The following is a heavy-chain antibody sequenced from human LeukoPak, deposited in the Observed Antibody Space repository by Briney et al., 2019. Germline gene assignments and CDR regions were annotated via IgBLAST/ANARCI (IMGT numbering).Heavy chain of an antibody. CDR3: ARAVSGDYYGMDV. V-gene: IGHV4-59*08. Sequence: SETLSLTCTVSGGSISNSYWSWVRQPPGKGLEWIAYTSYSGSTNYNPSLKSRVTMSVYKSTDQFSLRLMSVTAADTAEYYCARAVSGDYYGMDVWGQGTTVTVSS. D-gene: IGHD1-26*01. CDR2: TSYSGST. CDR1: GGSISNSY. J-gene: IGHJ6*02.